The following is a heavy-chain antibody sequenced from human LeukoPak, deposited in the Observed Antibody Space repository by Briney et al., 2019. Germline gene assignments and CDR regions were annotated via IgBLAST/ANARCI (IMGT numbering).Heavy chain of an antibody. CDR3: ARDPFDYDFWSGSNPFDY. D-gene: IGHD3-3*01. J-gene: IGHJ4*02. Sequence: GGSLRLSCAASGFTFSSYSMNWVRQAPGKGLEWVSSISSSSSYIYYADSVKGRFTISRDNAKNSLYLQMNRLRAEDTAVYYCARDPFDYDFWSGSNPFDYWGQGTLVTVSS. CDR2: ISSSSSYI. CDR1: GFTFSSYS. V-gene: IGHV3-21*01.